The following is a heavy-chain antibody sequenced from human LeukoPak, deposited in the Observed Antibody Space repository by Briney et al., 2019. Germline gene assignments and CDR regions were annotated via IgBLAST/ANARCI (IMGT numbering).Heavy chain of an antibody. D-gene: IGHD6-19*01. CDR2: ISSSSSTI. Sequence: GGSLRLSCAASGFTFSSYSMNWVRQAPGKGLEWVSYISSSSSTIYYADSVKGRFTISRDNAENSLYLQMSSLRAEDTAVYYCARGSGWNYYYYYMDVWGKGTTVTVSS. CDR1: GFTFSSYS. J-gene: IGHJ6*03. V-gene: IGHV3-48*01. CDR3: ARGSGWNYYYYYMDV.